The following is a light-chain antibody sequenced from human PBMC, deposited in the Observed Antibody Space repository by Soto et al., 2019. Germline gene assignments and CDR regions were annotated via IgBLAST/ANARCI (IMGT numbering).Light chain of an antibody. Sequence: DIPMTQSPSSLSASVGDRVTITCRASQTIITYLNWYQQTPGKAPKLLISVASTLQRGVPSRFSGSGSGTDFTLTISSLQPEDFATYYCQQSYSTPMYTFGQGTKLEIK. CDR2: VAS. CDR1: QTIITY. J-gene: IGKJ2*01. V-gene: IGKV1-39*01. CDR3: QQSYSTPMYT.